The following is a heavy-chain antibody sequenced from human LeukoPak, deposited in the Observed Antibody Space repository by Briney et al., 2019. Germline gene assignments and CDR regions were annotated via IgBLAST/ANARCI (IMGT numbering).Heavy chain of an antibody. Sequence: GGSLRLSCAASGFTFSSYAMSWVRQAPGKGLEWVSAISGSGGSTYYADSVKGRFTISRDNSKNTLYLQINSLRADDTAVYYCAKDRYYYDTSGSKGLDYWGQGTLVTVSS. V-gene: IGHV3-23*01. J-gene: IGHJ4*02. CDR3: AKDRYYYDTSGSKGLDY. CDR2: ISGSGGST. CDR1: GFTFSSYA. D-gene: IGHD3-22*01.